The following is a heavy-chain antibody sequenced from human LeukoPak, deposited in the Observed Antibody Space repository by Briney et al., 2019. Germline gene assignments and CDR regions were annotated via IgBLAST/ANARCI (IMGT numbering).Heavy chain of an antibody. D-gene: IGHD3-22*01. J-gene: IGHJ4*02. CDR1: GYSISSGYH. CDR3: ARCRDYYDSSGYYSQFDY. CDR2: IYHSGST. Sequence: SETLSLTCAVSGYSISSGYHWGWIRQPPGKGLEWIGSIYHSGSTYYNPSLKSRVTISVDTSKNQFSLKLSSVTAADTAVYYCARCRDYYDSSGYYSQFDYWGQGTLVTVSS. V-gene: IGHV4-38-2*01.